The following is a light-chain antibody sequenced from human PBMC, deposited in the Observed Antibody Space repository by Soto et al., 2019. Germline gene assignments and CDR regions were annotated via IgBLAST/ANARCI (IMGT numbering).Light chain of an antibody. CDR2: GAS. J-gene: IGKJ4*01. CDR3: QQYHKWVT. V-gene: IGKV3-15*01. Sequence: EIVMAQSPATLSVSPGERATLSCRASQSVSINLAWYQQKPGQPPRLLIYGASTRVTAVPARFSGSGSGTEFTLTISSLQSEDFAVYSCQQYHKWVTFGGGTRWIS. CDR1: QSVSIN.